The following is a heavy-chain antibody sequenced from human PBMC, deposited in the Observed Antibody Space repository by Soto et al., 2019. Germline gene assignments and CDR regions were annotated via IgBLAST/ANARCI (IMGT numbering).Heavy chain of an antibody. D-gene: IGHD3-10*01. J-gene: IGHJ2*01. Sequence: EVQLVESGGGLVKPGGSLRLSCAASGFTFSSFSMNWVRQAPGKGLEWVSSISSSSSFIYQADSVKGRFTISRDNAKDSLYLQMNSLSSEDTAVYYCSRDRDWYFDLWGSGSLVTVSS. CDR3: SRDRDWYFDL. CDR1: GFTFSSFS. V-gene: IGHV3-21*01. CDR2: ISSSSSFI.